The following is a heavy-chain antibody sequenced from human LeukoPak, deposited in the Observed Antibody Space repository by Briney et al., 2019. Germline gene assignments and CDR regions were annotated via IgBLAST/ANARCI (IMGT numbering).Heavy chain of an antibody. CDR2: INHSGST. Sequence: SETLSLTCAVYGGSFSGCYWSWIRQPPGKGLEWIGEINHSGSTNYNPSLKSRVTISVDTSKNQFSLKLSSVTAADTAVYYCASRGARGYFDSGLYYWGQGTLVTVSS. CDR1: GGSFSGCY. D-gene: IGHD3-9*01. V-gene: IGHV4-34*01. J-gene: IGHJ4*02. CDR3: ASRGARGYFDSGLYY.